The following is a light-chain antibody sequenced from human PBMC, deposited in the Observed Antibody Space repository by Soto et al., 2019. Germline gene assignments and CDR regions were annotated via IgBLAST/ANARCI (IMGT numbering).Light chain of an antibody. Sequence: EIVLTQSPGTMSLSPGERATLSCRASQSVSYNLAWYQHKPGQAPRLLIYGPSTRATGIPARFSGSGSGTEITLTISSLQSEDFALYYCQQYNNWPRTFGQGTKVDI. J-gene: IGKJ1*01. CDR3: QQYNNWPRT. V-gene: IGKV3-15*01. CDR2: GPS. CDR1: QSVSYN.